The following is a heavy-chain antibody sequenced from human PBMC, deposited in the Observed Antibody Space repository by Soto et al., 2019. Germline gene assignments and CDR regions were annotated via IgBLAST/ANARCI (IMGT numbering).Heavy chain of an antibody. D-gene: IGHD2-2*01. CDR2: ISAYNGNT. Sequence: ASVKVSCKASGYTFTSYGISWVRQAPGQGLEWMGWISAYNGNTNYAQKLQGRVTMTTDTSTSTAYMELRSLRSDDTAVYYCAGPFGDIVGVTATSNWFDSWGKGTLVTVSS. V-gene: IGHV1-18*04. CDR1: GYTFTSYG. J-gene: IGHJ5*02. CDR3: AGPFGDIVGVTATSNWFDS.